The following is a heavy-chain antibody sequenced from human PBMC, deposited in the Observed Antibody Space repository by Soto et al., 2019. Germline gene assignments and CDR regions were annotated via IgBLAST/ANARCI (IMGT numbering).Heavy chain of an antibody. CDR1: GCNFSDYY. J-gene: IGHJ4*02. Sequence: PGGSLRLSCAASGCNFSDYYMSWIRQAQGKGLEWVSCISSSGSTIYYADSVKGRFTISRDNAKNMVYLQMNSLRVEDTARYYFAYLAWFGDPVTPFDCWGQGTVVTVSS. CDR2: ISSSGSTI. D-gene: IGHD3-10*01. CDR3: AYLAWFGDPVTPFDC. V-gene: IGHV3-11*01.